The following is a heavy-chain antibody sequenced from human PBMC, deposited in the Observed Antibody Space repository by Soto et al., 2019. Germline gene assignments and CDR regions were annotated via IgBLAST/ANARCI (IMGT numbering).Heavy chain of an antibody. Sequence: EVQLVESGGGPAQFGGSLRLSCAASGFTFSNYWMHWVRQVPGKGLVWVSRIKGDETSKGYADSVKGRFTIFRDNVKNTLYLLMNSLRAEDTAVYYCARGVSGYYGFDYWGQGTLVTVSS. CDR3: ARGVSGYYGFDY. V-gene: IGHV3-74*01. CDR2: IKGDETSK. D-gene: IGHD5-12*01. J-gene: IGHJ4*02. CDR1: GFTFSNYW.